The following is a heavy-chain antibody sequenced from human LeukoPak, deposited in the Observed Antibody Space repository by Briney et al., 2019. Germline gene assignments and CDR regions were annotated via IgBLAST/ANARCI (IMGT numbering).Heavy chain of an antibody. V-gene: IGHV3-33*08. CDR1: GFTFSSHG. Sequence: PGGSLRLSCGASGFTFSSHGMHWVRQAPGKGLEWVAVIWFDGSNQYYADSVRGRFTISRDNSKNTLSLQMSSLRAEDTAVYYCTRARGTIEKTYGDYWGQGTLVTVSS. D-gene: IGHD3-10*01. J-gene: IGHJ4*02. CDR2: IWFDGSNQ. CDR3: TRARGTIEKTYGDY.